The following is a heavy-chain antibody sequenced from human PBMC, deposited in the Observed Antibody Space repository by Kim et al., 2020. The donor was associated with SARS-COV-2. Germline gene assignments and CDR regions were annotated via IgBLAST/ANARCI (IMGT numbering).Heavy chain of an antibody. J-gene: IGHJ5*02. V-gene: IGHV4-39*01. CDR3: ARVKHWFDP. Sequence: GSTYYNPALKSRVTISVDTSKNQFSLKLSSVTAADTAVYYCARVKHWFDPWGQGTLVTVSS. CDR2: GST.